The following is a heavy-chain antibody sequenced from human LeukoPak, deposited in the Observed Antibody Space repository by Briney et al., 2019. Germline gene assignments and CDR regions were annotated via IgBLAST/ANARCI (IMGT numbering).Heavy chain of an antibody. CDR2: INPNNDGT. Sequence: EASVKVSCKASGYTFTDYYIHWVRQAPGQGLEWMGWINPNNDGTKYAQKFQGRVTMTRDTSISTAYMDLSRLRSDDTAVYYCASSRYSSSSTFDYWGQGTLVTVSS. D-gene: IGHD6-6*01. J-gene: IGHJ4*02. V-gene: IGHV1-2*02. CDR3: ASSRYSSSSTFDY. CDR1: GYTFTDYY.